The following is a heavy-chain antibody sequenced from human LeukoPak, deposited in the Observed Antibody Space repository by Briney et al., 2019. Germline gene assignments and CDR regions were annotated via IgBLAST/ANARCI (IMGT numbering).Heavy chain of an antibody. J-gene: IGHJ5*02. Sequence: GGSLRLSCAASGFTFSNYDMHWVRQATGKGLEWLSSIGSAGDTYYPGSVKGRFTISRQNAKNSLYLQMNSLRAGDPAVYYCARGRRDSSGYQNWFDPWGQGTLVSVSS. CDR1: GFTFSNYD. CDR2: IGSAGDT. D-gene: IGHD3-22*01. CDR3: ARGRRDSSGYQNWFDP. V-gene: IGHV3-13*01.